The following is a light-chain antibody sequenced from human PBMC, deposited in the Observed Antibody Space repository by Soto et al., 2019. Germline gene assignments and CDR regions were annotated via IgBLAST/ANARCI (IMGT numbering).Light chain of an antibody. J-gene: IGKJ2*01. CDR1: QSVGSN. V-gene: IGKV3-15*01. Sequence: EIVMTQSPATLSVSPGERASLSCRASQSVGSNLAWYQQTAGQAPRLLIYGASTRATGIPARFSGSGSGTEFTLTISSLQSEDFAVYSCQQYTNWPYTVGQGTKLESK. CDR2: GAS. CDR3: QQYTNWPYT.